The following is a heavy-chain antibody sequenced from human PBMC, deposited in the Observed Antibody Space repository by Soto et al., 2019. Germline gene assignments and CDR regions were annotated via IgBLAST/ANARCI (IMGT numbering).Heavy chain of an antibody. CDR3: ARAWGSGYYYGFDY. Sequence: QVQLQESGPGLVKPSETLSLTCTVSGGSISSYYWSWIRQPPGKGLEWIGYIYYSGSTNYNPSLKSRVTISVDTSKNQFSLKLSSVTAADTAVYYCARAWGSGYYYGFDYWGQGTLVTVSS. V-gene: IGHV4-59*01. J-gene: IGHJ4*02. CDR1: GGSISSYY. CDR2: IYYSGST. D-gene: IGHD3-22*01.